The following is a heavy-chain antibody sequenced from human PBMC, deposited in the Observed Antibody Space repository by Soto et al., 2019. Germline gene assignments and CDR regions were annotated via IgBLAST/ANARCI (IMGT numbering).Heavy chain of an antibody. J-gene: IGHJ6*02. CDR1: GYSFTSYW. V-gene: IGHV5-51*01. CDR2: IYPGDSDT. Sequence: GESLKISCKGSGYSFTSYWIGWVRQMPGKGLEWMGIIYPGDSDTRYSPSFQGQVTISAAKSISTAYLRWSSLKASDTAMYYGARFTTVTTGNYYGMDVWGQGTTVTVSS. CDR3: ARFTTVTTGNYYGMDV. D-gene: IGHD4-17*01.